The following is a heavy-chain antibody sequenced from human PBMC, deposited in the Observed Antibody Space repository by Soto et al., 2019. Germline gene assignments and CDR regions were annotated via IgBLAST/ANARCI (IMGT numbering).Heavy chain of an antibody. V-gene: IGHV4-59*08. CDR1: GGSISSYY. D-gene: IGHD3-3*01. CDR2: IYYSGST. CDR3: ARQYYDFWSGPYYYYYMDV. Sequence: SETLSLTCTVSGGSISSYYWSWIRQPPGMGLEWIGYIYYSGSTNYNPSLKSRVTISVDTSKNQFSLKLSSVTAADTAVYYCARQYYDFWSGPYYYYYMDVWGKGTTVTVSS. J-gene: IGHJ6*03.